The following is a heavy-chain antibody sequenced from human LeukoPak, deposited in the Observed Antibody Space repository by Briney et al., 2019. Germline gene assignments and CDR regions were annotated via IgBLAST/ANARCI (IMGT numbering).Heavy chain of an antibody. D-gene: IGHD6-19*01. CDR3: ARRMRNGQWLQKIGRLLGYYFDY. J-gene: IGHJ4*02. CDR2: IYYSGST. Sequence: SETLSLTCTVSGGSISSSSYYWGWIRQPPGKGLEWIGSIYYSGSTNYNPSLKSRVTISVDTSKNQFSLKLSSVTAADTAVYYCARRMRNGQWLQKIGRLLGYYFDYWGQGTLVTVSS. CDR1: GGSISSSSYY. V-gene: IGHV4-39*07.